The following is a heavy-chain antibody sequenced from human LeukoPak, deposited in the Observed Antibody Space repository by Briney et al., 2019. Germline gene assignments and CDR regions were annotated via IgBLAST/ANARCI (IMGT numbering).Heavy chain of an antibody. CDR2: INHSGST. CDR3: ARGGSSWPKNDAFDI. CDR1: GGSFSGYY. J-gene: IGHJ3*02. Sequence: SETLSLTCAVYGGSFSGYYWSWIRQPPGKGLEWIGEINHSGSTNYNPSLKSRVTMSVDTSKNQFSLKLSSVTAADTAVYYCARGGSSWPKNDAFDIWGQGTMVTVSS. D-gene: IGHD6-13*01. V-gene: IGHV4-34*01.